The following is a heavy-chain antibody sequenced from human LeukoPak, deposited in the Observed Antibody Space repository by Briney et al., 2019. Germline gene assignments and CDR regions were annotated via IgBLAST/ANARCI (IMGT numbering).Heavy chain of an antibody. CDR1: GFTFSSYA. CDR3: ARDSPFIGYYYDSSGYSPWAFDI. CDR2: IKQDGSEK. Sequence: GGSLRLSCAASGFTFSSYAMHWVRQAPGKGLEWVANIKQDGSEKYYVDSVKGRFTISRDNAKNSLYLQMNSLRAEDTAVYYCARDSPFIGYYYDSSGYSPWAFDIWGQGTMVTVSS. V-gene: IGHV3-7*03. J-gene: IGHJ3*02. D-gene: IGHD3-22*01.